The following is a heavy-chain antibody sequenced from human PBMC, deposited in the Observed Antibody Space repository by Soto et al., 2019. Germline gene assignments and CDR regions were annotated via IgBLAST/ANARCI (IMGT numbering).Heavy chain of an antibody. CDR3: TTDAPDYDFCSGYNAWQYYFDY. CDR1: GFTFSNAW. Sequence: GGSLILSCAASGFTFSNAWMSWVRQAPGKGLEWVGRIKSKTDGGTTDYAAPVKGRFTISRDDSKNTLYLQMNSLKTEDTAVYYCTTDAPDYDFCSGYNAWQYYFDYWGQGTLVTGSS. J-gene: IGHJ4*02. D-gene: IGHD3-3*01. V-gene: IGHV3-15*01. CDR2: IKSKTDGGTT.